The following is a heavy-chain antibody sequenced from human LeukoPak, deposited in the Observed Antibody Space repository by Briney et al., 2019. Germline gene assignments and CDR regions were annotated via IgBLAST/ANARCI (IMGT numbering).Heavy chain of an antibody. CDR3: ARGVGYADYPFDY. Sequence: GGSLRLSCAASGFTVSSNYMSWVRQAPGKGLEWVSVVYAGGTTYYADSVKGRFIISRDISKNTLYLQMNNLRAEDTAVYYCARGVGYADYPFDYWGQGTLVTVSA. CDR1: GFTVSSNY. D-gene: IGHD4-17*01. V-gene: IGHV3-66*01. J-gene: IGHJ4*02. CDR2: VYAGGTT.